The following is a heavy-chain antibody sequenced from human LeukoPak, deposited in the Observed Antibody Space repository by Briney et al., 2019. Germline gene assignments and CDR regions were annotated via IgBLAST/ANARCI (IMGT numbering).Heavy chain of an antibody. D-gene: IGHD5-18*01. CDR3: ARHRRGYSYDPYYFDY. Sequence: GESLKISCKGSGYRFTSYWIGWVRQMPGKGLEWMGIIYPGDSDTRYSPSFQGQVTISADKSISTAYLQWSSLKASDTAMYYCARHRRGYSYDPYYFDYWGQGTLVTVSS. CDR2: IYPGDSDT. V-gene: IGHV5-51*01. J-gene: IGHJ4*02. CDR1: GYRFTSYW.